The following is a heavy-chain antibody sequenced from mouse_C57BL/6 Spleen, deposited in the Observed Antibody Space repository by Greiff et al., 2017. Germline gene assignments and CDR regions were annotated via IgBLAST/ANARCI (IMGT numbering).Heavy chain of an antibody. CDR2: IWGVGST. D-gene: IGHD1-1*01. Sequence: VKLMESGPGLVAPSRSLSITCTVSGFSLTSYGVDWVRQSPGKGLEWLGVIWGVGSTNYNSALKSRLSISKDNSKSQVFLKMNSLQTDDTAMYYCASITTPPFAYWGQGTLVTVSA. CDR1: GFSLTSYG. J-gene: IGHJ3*01. V-gene: IGHV2-6*01. CDR3: ASITTPPFAY.